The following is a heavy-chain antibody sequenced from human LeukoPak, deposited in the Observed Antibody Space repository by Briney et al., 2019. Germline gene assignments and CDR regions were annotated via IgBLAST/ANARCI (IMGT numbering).Heavy chain of an antibody. V-gene: IGHV3-23*01. CDR3: ARVVGRNWYLDL. CDR1: RFTFSSYD. CDR2: IYGRGGTT. Sequence: PGGSLRLSCGASRFTFSSYDMTWVRQAPGKGLEWVSGIYGRGGTTYYADSVKGRFIVSRDNSKNSLSLQMNSLRAEDTAVYYCARVVGRNWYLDLWGRGTQVTVSS. D-gene: IGHD1-14*01. J-gene: IGHJ2*01.